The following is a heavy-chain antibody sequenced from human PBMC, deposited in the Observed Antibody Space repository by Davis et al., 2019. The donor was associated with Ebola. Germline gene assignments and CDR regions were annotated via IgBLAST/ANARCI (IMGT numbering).Heavy chain of an antibody. D-gene: IGHD4-17*01. Sequence: PGGSLRLSCAASGFTFSDYYMSWIRQAPGKGLEWVSAISGSGGSTYYADSVKGRFTISRDNSKNTLYLQMNSLRAEDTAVYYCAKESPYGDYPFGYWGQGTLVTVSS. CDR3: AKESPYGDYPFGY. J-gene: IGHJ4*02. CDR2: ISGSGGST. V-gene: IGHV3-23*01. CDR1: GFTFSDYY.